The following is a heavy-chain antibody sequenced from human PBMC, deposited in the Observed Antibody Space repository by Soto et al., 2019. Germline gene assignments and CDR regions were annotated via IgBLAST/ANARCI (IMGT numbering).Heavy chain of an antibody. CDR1: GGSISSGGYS. V-gene: IGHV4-31*03. CDR3: ARRGSSTSWYWFDP. D-gene: IGHD2-2*01. CDR2: ISYSGTT. Sequence: QVQLRESGPGLVKASQTLSLTCTVSGGSISSGGYSWSWIRHHPGKGLEWIGYISYSGTTYSNPSLRSRLTLSVDASKNQFSLRLNSMSAADTAVYYCARRGSSTSWYWFDPWGQGTLVTVSS. J-gene: IGHJ5*02.